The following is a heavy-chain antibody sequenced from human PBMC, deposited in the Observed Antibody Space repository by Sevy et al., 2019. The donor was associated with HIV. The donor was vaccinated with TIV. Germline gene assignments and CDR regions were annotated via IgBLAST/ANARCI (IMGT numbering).Heavy chain of an antibody. CDR2: INHSGST. V-gene: IGHV4-34*01. J-gene: IGHJ6*02. CDR3: YASGSYYEIDYYGMDV. Sequence: SETLSLTCGVYGGSFSGYYWSWIRQPPGKGLEWIGEINHSGSTNYNPSLKSRVTISVDTSKNQFSLKLSSVTAADTAVYYAYASGSYYEIDYYGMDVWGQGTTVTVSS. D-gene: IGHD3-10*01. CDR1: GGSFSGYY.